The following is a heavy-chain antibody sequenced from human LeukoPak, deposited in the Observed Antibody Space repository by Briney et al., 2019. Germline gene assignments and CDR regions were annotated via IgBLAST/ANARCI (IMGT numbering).Heavy chain of an antibody. Sequence: PETLSLTCAVSGGSFSGYYWSWIRQPPGKGLEWIGEINHSGSTNYNPSLKSRVTISVDTSKNQFSLKLSSVTAADTAVYYCARLGYNDYVNYWGQGTLVTVSS. CDR1: GGSFSGYY. D-gene: IGHD5-12*01. CDR3: ARLGYNDYVNY. J-gene: IGHJ4*02. V-gene: IGHV4-34*01. CDR2: INHSGST.